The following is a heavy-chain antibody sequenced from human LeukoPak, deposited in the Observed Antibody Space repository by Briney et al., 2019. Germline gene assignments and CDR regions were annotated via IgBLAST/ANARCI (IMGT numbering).Heavy chain of an antibody. J-gene: IGHJ5*02. Sequence: ASVKVSCKASGYTFTSYAMNWVRQAPGQGLEWMGWINTNTGNPTYAQSFTGRFVFSLDTSVRTAYLQISSLTAEDTAVYYCARAPTIFGVVIPNWFDPWGQGTLVTVSS. D-gene: IGHD3-3*01. CDR1: GYTFTSYA. CDR3: ARAPTIFGVVIPNWFDP. CDR2: INTNTGNP. V-gene: IGHV7-4-1*02.